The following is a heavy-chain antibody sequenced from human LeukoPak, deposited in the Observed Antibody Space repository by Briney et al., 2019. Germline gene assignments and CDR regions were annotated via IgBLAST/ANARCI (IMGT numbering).Heavy chain of an antibody. D-gene: IGHD7-27*01. Sequence: GGSLRLSCAASGFTFSRDWMHWVRQGPGKGLVWVSRMNSDGSTTTYADSVKGRFTITRDNAKNTLYLQMNSLRAEDTAVYYCVRALMGTSDHWGQGSLVTVSS. CDR3: VRALMGTSDH. CDR1: GFTFSRDW. J-gene: IGHJ4*02. V-gene: IGHV3-74*01. CDR2: MNSDGSTT.